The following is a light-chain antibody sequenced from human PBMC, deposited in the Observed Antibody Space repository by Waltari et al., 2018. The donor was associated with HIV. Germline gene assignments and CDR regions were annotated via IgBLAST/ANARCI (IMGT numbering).Light chain of an antibody. CDR3: ALFTDDSTLL. Sequence: SAVTQPASVSGLPGQSITISCTGDDNAFDVYNFVSCYQQHPGKLPRLILYDVDSRASGIPARFSGSRSGHTASLNISGLRAEDEADYYCALFTDDSTLLFGGGTKVTVL. V-gene: IGLV2-14*03. J-gene: IGLJ2*01. CDR2: DVD. CDR1: DNAFDVYNF.